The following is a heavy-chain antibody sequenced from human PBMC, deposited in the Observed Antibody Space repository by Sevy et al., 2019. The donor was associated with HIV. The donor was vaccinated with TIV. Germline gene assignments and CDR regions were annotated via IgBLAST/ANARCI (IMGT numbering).Heavy chain of an antibody. J-gene: IGHJ4*02. V-gene: IGHV3-21*01. CDR2: ISSSSSYI. D-gene: IGHD5-18*01. CDR3: ARGGTGYSYGAVPSPFDY. CDR1: GFTFSSYS. Sequence: GGSLRLSCAASGFTFSSYSMNWVRQAPGKGLEWVSSISSSSSYIYYADSVKGRFTISRDNAKNSLYLQMNSLRAEDTAVYYCARGGTGYSYGAVPSPFDYWGQGTLVTVSS.